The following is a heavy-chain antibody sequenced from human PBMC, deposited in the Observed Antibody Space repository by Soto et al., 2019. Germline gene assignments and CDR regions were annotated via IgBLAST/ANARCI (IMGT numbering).Heavy chain of an antibody. Sequence: QVQLQESGPGLVKPSETLFLTCTVSGGSVSSGSYYWSWIRQPPGKGLEWIGYMYNSGSTNYNPSLMSRVIISGDTSKNQFSLKLSSVTAADTAVYYCARVSSGWYYFDYWGQGTLVTVSS. V-gene: IGHV4-61*01. CDR1: GGSVSSGSYY. CDR2: MYNSGST. D-gene: IGHD6-19*01. J-gene: IGHJ4*02. CDR3: ARVSSGWYYFDY.